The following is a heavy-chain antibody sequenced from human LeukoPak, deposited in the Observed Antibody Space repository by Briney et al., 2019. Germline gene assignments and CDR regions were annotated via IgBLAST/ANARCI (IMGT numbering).Heavy chain of an antibody. CDR2: IYYSGRT. Sequence: SETLSLTCTISGDSISSYYWSWIRQPPGKGLEWIGYIYYSGRTNYNPSLKSRLTISVDTSKNQFSLKLSSVTAADTAVYYCARHEQPINWFDPWGQGTLVTVSS. CDR1: GDSISSYY. J-gene: IGHJ5*02. D-gene: IGHD1/OR15-1a*01. V-gene: IGHV4-59*08. CDR3: ARHEQPINWFDP.